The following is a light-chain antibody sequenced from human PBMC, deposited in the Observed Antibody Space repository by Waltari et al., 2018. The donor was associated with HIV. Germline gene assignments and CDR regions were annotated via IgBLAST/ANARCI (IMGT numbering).Light chain of an antibody. CDR2: AAS. CDR3: QQSYSNPRA. J-gene: IGKJ1*01. V-gene: IGKV1-39*01. Sequence: SSLSASVGDTVTITCRASQSISTYLNWYQQKPGKAPNLLIYAASSLQSGVPSRFSGSGSGTDFTLTINSLQPEDFATYSCQQSYSNPRAFGPGTKVEIK. CDR1: QSISTY.